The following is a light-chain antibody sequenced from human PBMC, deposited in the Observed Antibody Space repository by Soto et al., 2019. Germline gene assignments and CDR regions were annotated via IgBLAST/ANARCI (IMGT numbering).Light chain of an antibody. J-gene: IGKJ5*01. V-gene: IGKV2-30*01. CDR3: MQGAHWPIT. CDR1: QSVLYRSNNKNY. CDR2: KVS. Sequence: VMTQSPDSLAVSLFERATIHCKSSQSVLYRSNNKNYLAWFQQRPGQSPRRLIYKVSNRDSGVPDRFSGSGSGTDFTLKISRVEAEDVGVYYCMQGAHWPITFGQGTGLEIK.